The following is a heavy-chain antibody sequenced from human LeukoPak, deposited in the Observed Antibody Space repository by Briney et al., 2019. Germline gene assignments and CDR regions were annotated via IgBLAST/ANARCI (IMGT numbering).Heavy chain of an antibody. CDR1: GFSFDDYA. CDR2: ICGDGGRT. CDR3: AKDGSAYYDFWSASYTGPRNGDYFDF. J-gene: IGHJ4*02. Sequence: GGSLRLSCAASGFSFDDYAMHWVRQVPGKGLEWVSLICGDGGRTYYADPVKGRFTISRDNRKRSLYLQMNSLRIEDTALYYCAKDGSAYYDFWSASYTGPRNGDYFDFRGQGALV. V-gene: IGHV3-43*02. D-gene: IGHD3-3*01.